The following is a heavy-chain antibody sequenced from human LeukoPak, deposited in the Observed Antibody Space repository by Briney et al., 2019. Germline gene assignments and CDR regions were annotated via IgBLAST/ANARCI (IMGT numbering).Heavy chain of an antibody. CDR3: AKPRFKVGATLFDY. V-gene: IGHV3-33*06. CDR2: IWYDGSNK. Sequence: GGSLRLSCAASGFTFSSYGMHWVRQAPGKGLEWVAVIWYDGSNKYYADSVKGRFTISRDNSKNTLYLQMNSLRAEDTAVYYCAKPRFKVGATLFDYWGQRTLVTVSS. J-gene: IGHJ4*02. CDR1: GFTFSSYG. D-gene: IGHD1-26*01.